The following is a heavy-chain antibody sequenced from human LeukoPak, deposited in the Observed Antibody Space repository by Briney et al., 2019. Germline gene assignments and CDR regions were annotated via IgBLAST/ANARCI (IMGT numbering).Heavy chain of an antibody. D-gene: IGHD3-22*01. CDR2: INPNSGGT. J-gene: IGHJ4*02. CDR3: ASQDMNDYYDSSGYYYY. Sequence: ASVKVSCKASGYTFTGYYMHWVRQAPGQGLEWMGWINPNSGGTNYAQKFQGRVTMTRDTSISTAYMELSSLRSEDTAVYYCASQDMNDYYDSSGYYYYWGQGTLVTVSS. V-gene: IGHV1-2*02. CDR1: GYTFTGYY.